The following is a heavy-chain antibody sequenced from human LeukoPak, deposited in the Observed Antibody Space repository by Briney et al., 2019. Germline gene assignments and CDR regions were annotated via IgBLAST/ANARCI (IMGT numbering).Heavy chain of an antibody. CDR2: IYSGGST. V-gene: IGHV3-53*01. J-gene: IGHJ4*02. CDR1: GFTVSSNY. CDR3: AREVKVDNQRYYFDY. D-gene: IGHD1-14*01. Sequence: GGSLRLSCAASGFTVSSNYMSWVRQAPGKGLEWVSVIYSGGSTYYADSVKGRFTISRDNSKNTLYLQMNSLRAEDTAVYYCAREVKVDNQRYYFDYWGQGTLVTVSS.